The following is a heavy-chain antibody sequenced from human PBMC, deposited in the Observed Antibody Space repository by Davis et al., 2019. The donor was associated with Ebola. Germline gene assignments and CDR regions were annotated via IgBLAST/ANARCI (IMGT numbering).Heavy chain of an antibody. V-gene: IGHV1-69*04. J-gene: IGHJ4*02. CDR1: GGTFSSYA. Sequence: SVKVSCKASGGTFSSYAISWVRQAPGQGLEWMGRIIPILGIANYAQKFQGRVTITADESTSTAYMELSSLRSEDTAVYYCARLAVGMTTVSDYWGQGTLVTVSS. D-gene: IGHD4-17*01. CDR2: IIPILGIA. CDR3: ARLAVGMTTVSDY.